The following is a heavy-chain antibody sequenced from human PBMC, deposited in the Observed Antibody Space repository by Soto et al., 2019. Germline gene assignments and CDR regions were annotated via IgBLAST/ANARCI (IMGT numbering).Heavy chain of an antibody. Sequence: GASLKISCKGSGYSFTSYWISWVRQMPGKGLEWMGRIDPSDSYTNYSPSLQGHVTISADKSISTAYLQLSSLKAEDTAMYYCWRHDYSNGGMDVWGQGTTVTVSS. D-gene: IGHD4-4*01. J-gene: IGHJ6*02. CDR2: IDPSDSYT. V-gene: IGHV5-10-1*01. CDR3: WRHDYSNGGMDV. CDR1: GYSFTSYW.